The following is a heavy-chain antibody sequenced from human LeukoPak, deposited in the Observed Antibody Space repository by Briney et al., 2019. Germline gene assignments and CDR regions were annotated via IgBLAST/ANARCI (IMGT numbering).Heavy chain of an antibody. CDR2: INLDGSSA. D-gene: IGHD3-10*01. Sequence: AGSLSLTCAAFEITFSNYWMPWFRQAPGKGLVWVSRINLDGSSATYADSVKGRFTISRDNAKNTLYLQMNSLRAEDTAVYCCVIVFVSGRGVVGYW. CDR1: EITFSNYW. V-gene: IGHV3-74*01. J-gene: IGHJ4*01. CDR3: VIVFVSGRGVVGY.